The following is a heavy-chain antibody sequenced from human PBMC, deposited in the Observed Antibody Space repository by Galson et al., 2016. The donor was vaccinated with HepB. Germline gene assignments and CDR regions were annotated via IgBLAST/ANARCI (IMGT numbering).Heavy chain of an antibody. CDR2: IRWNGRTI. V-gene: IGHV3-9*01. CDR3: ARDISAGLVGDFAQ. Sequence: SLRLSCAVSGFDLDDHAMHWVRQTPEKGLEWVSGIRWNGRTIAYADSVKGRFTNSRDTASNSLFLQMTSLRVDDTAVYYCARDISAGLVGDFAQWGQGTLVTVSS. J-gene: IGHJ4*02. D-gene: IGHD2-15*01. CDR1: GFDLDDHA.